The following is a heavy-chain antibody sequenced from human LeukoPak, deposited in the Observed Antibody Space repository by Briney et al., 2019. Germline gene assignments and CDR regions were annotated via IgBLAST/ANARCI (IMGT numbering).Heavy chain of an antibody. CDR2: ISSSGSTI. CDR3: TTDSQQLVLVQPTDY. D-gene: IGHD6-13*01. CDR1: GFTFSSYE. J-gene: IGHJ4*02. Sequence: GGSLRLSCAASGFTFSSYEMNWVRQAPGKGLEWVSYISSSGSTIYYADSVKGRCTISRDNPKNTLYLQMNSLKTEDTAVYYCTTDSQQLVLVQPTDYWGQGTLVTVSS. V-gene: IGHV3-48*03.